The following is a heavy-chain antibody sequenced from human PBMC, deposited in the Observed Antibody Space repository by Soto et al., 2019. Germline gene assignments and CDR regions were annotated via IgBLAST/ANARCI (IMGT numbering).Heavy chain of an antibody. CDR3: ARQYSGSAVGY. CDR1: GFNFSDYY. J-gene: IGHJ4*02. D-gene: IGHD5-12*01. V-gene: IGHV3-11*01. Sequence: PGGSLRLSCTASGFNFSDYYMSWVRQAPGKGLEWVSYISNSARSGSVRYYADSVKGRFTISRDNAKNSVHLQMSSLKAEDTAVYYCARQYSGSAVGYWGLGTLVTVSS. CDR2: ISNSARSGSVR.